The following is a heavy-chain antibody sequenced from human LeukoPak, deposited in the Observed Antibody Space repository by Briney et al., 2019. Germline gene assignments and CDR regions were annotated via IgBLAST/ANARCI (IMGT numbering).Heavy chain of an antibody. CDR3: HVAAAGPYYCGMDV. CDR2: IYSGGST. D-gene: IGHD6-13*01. V-gene: IGHV3-53*01. CDR1: GFTVSSDY. Sequence: GGSLRLSCAASGFTVSSDYMSWVRQAPGKGLEWVSVIYSGGSTYYADSVKGRFTISRDNSKNTLYLQMNSLRAEDTAVYYCHVAAAGPYYCGMDVWGQGTTVTVSS. J-gene: IGHJ6*02.